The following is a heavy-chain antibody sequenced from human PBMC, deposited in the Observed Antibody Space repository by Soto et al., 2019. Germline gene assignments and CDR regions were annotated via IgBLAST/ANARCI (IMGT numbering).Heavy chain of an antibody. D-gene: IGHD3-22*01. CDR3: ARVAANYYESRGLFKPYWYLDI. V-gene: IGHV1-69*06. Sequence: QLQLVQSGAELKEPGSSVKVSCKASGGTFGTSGVSWVRQVPGRGLGWMGRIVRLVGTTDYVQKFQGRVTMTADTSTGTAYMELDSLTSHDTAFYYYARVAANYYESRGLFKPYWYLDIWCHGTLVTVS. CDR1: GGTFGTSG. CDR2: IVRLVGTT. J-gene: IGHJ2*01.